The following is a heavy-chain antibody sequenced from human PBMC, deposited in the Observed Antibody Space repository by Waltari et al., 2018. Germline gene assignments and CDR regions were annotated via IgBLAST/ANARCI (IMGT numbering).Heavy chain of an antibody. D-gene: IGHD5-18*01. CDR1: GGSFSGFY. V-gene: IGHV4-34*02. CDR2: INHSGST. Sequence: QVQLQQWGAGLLKPSETLSLTCAVYGGSFSGFYWVWIRQPPGKGLEWIGEINHSGSTNYNASLKSRVTISVDTSKNQFSLKLSSVTAADTAVYYCASIRGYSYGHYAFDIWGQGTMVTVSS. J-gene: IGHJ3*02. CDR3: ASIRGYSYGHYAFDI.